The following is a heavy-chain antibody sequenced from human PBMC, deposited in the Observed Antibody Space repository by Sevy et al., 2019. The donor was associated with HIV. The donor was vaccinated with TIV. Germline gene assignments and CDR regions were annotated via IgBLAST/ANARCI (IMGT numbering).Heavy chain of an antibody. CDR2: IKQDGSEK. V-gene: IGHV3-7*01. CDR1: GFTFSSYW. D-gene: IGHD3-3*01. Sequence: GGSLRLSCAASGFTFSSYWMSWVRQAPGKGLEWVANIKQDGSEKYYVDSVKGRFTISRDNAKNSLYLQMNSLRAEDTAVNYCARVFTIFDPGMDVWGQGTTVTVSS. J-gene: IGHJ6*02. CDR3: ARVFTIFDPGMDV.